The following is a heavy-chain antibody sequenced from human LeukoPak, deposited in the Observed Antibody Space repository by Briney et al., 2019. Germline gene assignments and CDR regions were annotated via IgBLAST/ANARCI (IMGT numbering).Heavy chain of an antibody. CDR3: ARGYYYYDSSGYCLDY. CDR2: IKQDGSEK. CDR1: GFTFSSYW. D-gene: IGHD3-22*01. Sequence: GGSLRLSCAVSGFTFSSYWMTWVRQAPGKGLEWVANIKQDGSEKYYVDSVKGRFTISRDNAKNSLYLQMNSLRAEDTAVYYCARGYYYYDSSGYCLDYWGQGTLVTVSS. J-gene: IGHJ4*02. V-gene: IGHV3-7*03.